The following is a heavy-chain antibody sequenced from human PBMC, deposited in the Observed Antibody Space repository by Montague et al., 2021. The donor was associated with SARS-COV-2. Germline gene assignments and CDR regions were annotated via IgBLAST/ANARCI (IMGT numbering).Heavy chain of an antibody. J-gene: IGHJ4*02. Sequence: PALVKPTQTLTLTCTFSGFSLSTSGMCVSWIRQPPGKALEWLARIDWDDDKYYSTSLKTRLTISRDTSKNQVVLTMTNMDPVDTATYYCARITDGSGMGFDYWGQGTLVTVSS. CDR2: IDWDDDK. CDR1: GFSLSTSGMC. V-gene: IGHV2-70*11. D-gene: IGHD3-10*01. CDR3: ARITDGSGMGFDY.